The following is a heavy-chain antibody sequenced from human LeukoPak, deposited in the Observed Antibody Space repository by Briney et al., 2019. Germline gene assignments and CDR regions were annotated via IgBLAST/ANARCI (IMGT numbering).Heavy chain of an antibody. CDR2: ISSSSSYI. Sequence: GGSLRLSCAASGFTFSSYSMNWVRQAPGKGLEWVSSISSSSSYIYYADSVKGRSTISRDNAKNSLYLQMNSLRAEDTAVYYCGRWGVFVPIDVWGQGTTVTVSS. CDR1: GFTFSSYS. CDR3: GRWGVFVPIDV. V-gene: IGHV3-21*01. D-gene: IGHD3-10*01. J-gene: IGHJ6*02.